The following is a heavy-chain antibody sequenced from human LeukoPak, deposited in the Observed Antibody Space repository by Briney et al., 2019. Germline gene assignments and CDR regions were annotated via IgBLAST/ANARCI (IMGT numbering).Heavy chain of an antibody. Sequence: ASVKVSCKGSGYPFTSYYVHWVRQPPGQGLEWMGWINPNSGATNYAQKFQGRVIMTRDTSISTAYMELSTLRSDDTAVYFCVRAYDSSSEDMDDGGRETGDTVSS. V-gene: IGHV1-2*02. CDR2: INPNSGAT. D-gene: IGHD3-22*01. CDR1: GYPFTSYY. CDR3: VRAYDSSSEDMDD. J-gene: IGHJ6*02.